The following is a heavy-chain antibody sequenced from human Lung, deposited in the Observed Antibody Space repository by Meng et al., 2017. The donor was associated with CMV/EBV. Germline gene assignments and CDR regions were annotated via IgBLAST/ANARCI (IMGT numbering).Heavy chain of an antibody. CDR1: GFSFTNSW. Sequence: EXXKISXKASGFSFTNSWVGWVRQMPGKGLEWMAFIYPGDSETKYSPAFQGQVTISADKSISTAYLQWSSLKASDTAMYYCAKAPNLYYYYGLDVWGQGTTVTVSS. CDR2: IYPGDSET. V-gene: IGHV5-51*01. CDR3: AKAPNLYYYYGLDV. J-gene: IGHJ6*02.